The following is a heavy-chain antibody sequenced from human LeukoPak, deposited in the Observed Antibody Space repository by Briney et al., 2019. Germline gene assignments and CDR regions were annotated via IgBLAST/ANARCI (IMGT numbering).Heavy chain of an antibody. V-gene: IGHV4-34*01. Sequence: SETLSLTCAVYGGSFSGYYWSWIRQPPGKGLEWIGEINHSGSTNYNPSLKSRVTISVDASKNQFSLKLSSVTAADTAVYYCARGEQQLVRWGQGTLVTVSS. CDR3: ARGEQQLVR. J-gene: IGHJ4*02. CDR2: INHSGST. D-gene: IGHD6-13*01. CDR1: GGSFSGYY.